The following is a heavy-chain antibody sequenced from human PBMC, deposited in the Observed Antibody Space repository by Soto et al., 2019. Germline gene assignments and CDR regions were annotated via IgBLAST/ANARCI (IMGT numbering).Heavy chain of an antibody. D-gene: IGHD3-10*01. V-gene: IGHV4-59*01. CDR2: IYYSGST. CDR1: GGSISSYY. J-gene: IGHJ5*02. Sequence: SETLSLTCAVSGGSISSYYWSWIRQPPGKGLEWIGYIYYSGSTNYNPSLKSRVTISVDTSKNQFSLKLSSVTAADTAVYYCARVPVWFGDLNWFDPWGQGTLVNV. CDR3: ARVPVWFGDLNWFDP.